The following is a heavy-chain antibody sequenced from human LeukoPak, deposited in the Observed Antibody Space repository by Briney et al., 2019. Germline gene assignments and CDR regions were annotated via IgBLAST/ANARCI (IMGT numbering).Heavy chain of an antibody. J-gene: IGHJ4*02. CDR1: GLAFNAYK. CDR3: VVGGSPGY. V-gene: IGHV3-74*01. CDR2: ISTDGYTT. Sequence: GGSLRLSCAASGLAFNAYKMHWVRQAPRKGLVWVSRISTDGYTTDYADFVQGRFTASRDNTKNTWSLEMNSLRAEDTAVYYCVVGGSPGYWGQGTLVTVSS. D-gene: IGHD2-15*01.